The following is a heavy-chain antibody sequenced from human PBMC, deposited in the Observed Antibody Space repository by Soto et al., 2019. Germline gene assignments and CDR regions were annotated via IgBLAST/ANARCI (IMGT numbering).Heavy chain of an antibody. J-gene: IGHJ5*02. D-gene: IGHD4-4*01. V-gene: IGHV1-3*01. Sequence: ASVKVSCKASGYTFTSYAMHWVRQAPGQRLEWMGWINAGNGNTKYSQKFQGRVTITRDTSASTAYMELSSLRSENTAVYYCARAPRYAYSNYGNWFDPWGQGTLVTVSS. CDR3: ARAPRYAYSNYGNWFDP. CDR1: GYTFTSYA. CDR2: INAGNGNT.